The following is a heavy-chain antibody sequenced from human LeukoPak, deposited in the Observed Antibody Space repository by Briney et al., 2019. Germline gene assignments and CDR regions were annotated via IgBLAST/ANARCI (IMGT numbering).Heavy chain of an antibody. CDR2: IYYSGST. Sequence: SETLSLTCTVSGGSISSYYWSWIRQPPGKGLEWIGYIYYSGSTNYNPSLKSRVTISVDKSKNHFSLKLSSVTAADTAVYYCARVSPVIRDAFDIWGQGTMVTVSS. J-gene: IGHJ3*02. CDR3: ARVSPVIRDAFDI. D-gene: IGHD3-10*01. V-gene: IGHV4-59*12. CDR1: GGSISSYY.